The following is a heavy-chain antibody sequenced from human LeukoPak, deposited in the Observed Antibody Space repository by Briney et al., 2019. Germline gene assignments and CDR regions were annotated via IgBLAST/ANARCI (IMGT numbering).Heavy chain of an antibody. CDR1: GDSASRNSAA. CDR2: TYYRSEWYN. J-gene: IGHJ4*02. D-gene: IGHD3-3*01. CDR3: ARGFYFDY. Sequence: SQTLSLTCVISGDSASRNSAAWNWIRQSPSRGLEWLGRTYYRSEWYNEYALSVKSRITIKPDTSKNQFSLQLNSVTPEDTAVYYCARGFYFDYWGQGTLVTVSS. V-gene: IGHV6-1*01.